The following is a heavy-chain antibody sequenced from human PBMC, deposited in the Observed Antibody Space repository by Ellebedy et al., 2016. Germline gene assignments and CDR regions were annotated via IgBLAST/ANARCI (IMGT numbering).Heavy chain of an antibody. V-gene: IGHV3-48*02. D-gene: IGHD4-11*01. CDR2: IRSSGDTI. CDR1: GFTFSNYG. Sequence: GESLKISCVASGFTFSNYGIHWVRQAPGKGLEWLSYIRSSGDTIYYADSVKGRFTISRDNAKTSVYLHMDSLRDEDTAVYHCARLDYPFDYWGQGTLVTVSS. CDR3: ARLDYPFDY. J-gene: IGHJ4*02.